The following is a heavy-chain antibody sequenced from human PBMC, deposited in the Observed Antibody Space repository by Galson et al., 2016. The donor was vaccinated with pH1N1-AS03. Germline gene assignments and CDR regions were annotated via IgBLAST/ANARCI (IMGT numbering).Heavy chain of an antibody. CDR1: GFIFSNHG. Sequence: SLRLSCAASGFIFSNHGMHWVRQAPGKGLEWVSALSGGGVSTYYADSVKGRFTISRDNSKNTLYLQMNSLRAEDTAIYYCAKDEGDGYCSGGSCYKYFDYWGQGTLVTVSS. D-gene: IGHD2-15*01. CDR3: AKDEGDGYCSGGSCYKYFDY. J-gene: IGHJ4*02. CDR2: LSGGGVST. V-gene: IGHV3-23*01.